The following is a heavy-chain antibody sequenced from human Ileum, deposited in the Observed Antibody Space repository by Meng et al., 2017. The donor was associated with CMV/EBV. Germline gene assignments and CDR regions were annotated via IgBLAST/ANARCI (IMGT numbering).Heavy chain of an antibody. J-gene: IGHJ3*02. CDR3: ARGYQPLLYAHAFDI. D-gene: IGHD2-2*02. CDR1: GFSLSNARMG. CDR2: IFSNDEK. Sequence: SGPTLVKPTETLTLTCTVSGFSLSNARMGVSWIRQPPGKALEWLAHIFSNDEKSYSTSLRSRLTISKDTSKSQVVLTMTNMDPVDTATYYCARGYQPLLYAHAFDIWGHGTMVTVSS. V-gene: IGHV2-26*01.